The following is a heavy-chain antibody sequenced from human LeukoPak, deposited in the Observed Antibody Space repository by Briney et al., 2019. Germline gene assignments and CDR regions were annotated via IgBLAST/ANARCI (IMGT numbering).Heavy chain of an antibody. CDR1: GYTFTAYY. V-gene: IGHV1-2*02. CDR3: AGDLTFTSGRGVY. CDR2: INPNSGDT. Sequence: GASVKVSCKASGYTFTAYYMHWVRQAPGQGLERMGWINPNSGDTNYAQEFQGRVTMTRDTSINTAYMELSGLRSDDTAVYYCAGDLTFTSGRGVYWGQGTLVTVSS. D-gene: IGHD6-25*01. J-gene: IGHJ4*02.